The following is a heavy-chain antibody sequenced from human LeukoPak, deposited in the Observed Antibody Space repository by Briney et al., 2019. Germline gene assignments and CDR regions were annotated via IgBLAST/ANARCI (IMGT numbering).Heavy chain of an antibody. CDR2: LYYSGST. CDR3: ARGRYNDYGFDY. J-gene: IGHJ4*02. Sequence: PSETLSLTCSVSGGSISPYLWSWIRQPPGKGLEWIGYLYYSGSTNYNPSFKSRVTMSVDTSKNQFSLKLNSMTAADTAVYFCARGRYNDYGFDYWGQGTLVTVSS. CDR1: GGSISPYL. D-gene: IGHD4-17*01. V-gene: IGHV4-59*01.